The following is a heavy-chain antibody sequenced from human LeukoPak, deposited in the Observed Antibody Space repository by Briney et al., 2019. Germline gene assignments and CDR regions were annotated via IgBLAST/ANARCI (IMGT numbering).Heavy chain of an antibody. CDR1: GFTFSSYS. V-gene: IGHV3-21*01. J-gene: IGHJ4*02. D-gene: IGHD3-9*01. Sequence: GGSLRLSCAASGFTFSSYSMNWVRQAPGKGLEWVSSISSSSSYIYYADSVKGRFTISRDNAKNSLYLQMNSLRAEDTAVYYCARDFNYDILTGYPVRFDYWGQGTLVTVSS. CDR3: ARDFNYDILTGYPVRFDY. CDR2: ISSSSSYI.